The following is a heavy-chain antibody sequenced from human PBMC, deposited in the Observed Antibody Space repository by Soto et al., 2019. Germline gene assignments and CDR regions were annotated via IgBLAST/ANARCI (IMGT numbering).Heavy chain of an antibody. CDR2: IYYSGST. Sequence: SETLSLTCTVSGGSISSYYWSWIRQPPGKGLEWIGYIYYSGSTNYNPSLKSRVTISVDTSKNQFSLKLSSVTAADTAVYYCARASPTQSPGYCSGGSCYYFDYWGQGTLVTVSS. J-gene: IGHJ4*02. CDR1: GGSISSYY. V-gene: IGHV4-59*12. D-gene: IGHD2-15*01. CDR3: ARASPTQSPGYCSGGSCYYFDY.